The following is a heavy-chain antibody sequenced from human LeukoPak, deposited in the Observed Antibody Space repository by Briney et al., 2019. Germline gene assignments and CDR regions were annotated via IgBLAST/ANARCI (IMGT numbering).Heavy chain of an antibody. D-gene: IGHD6-19*01. CDR3: ARVAVAGPTGWFDS. CDR2: ISSTSAYI. Sequence: GGSLRLSCAASGFALRSYTVTWVRQAPGKGLEWVSSISSTSAYIYYAESVKGRFSISRDNVDNVVHLQMSSLRNEDTAFYYCARVAVAGPTGWFDSWGHGTLVTVSS. V-gene: IGHV3-21*01. J-gene: IGHJ5*01. CDR1: GFALRSYT.